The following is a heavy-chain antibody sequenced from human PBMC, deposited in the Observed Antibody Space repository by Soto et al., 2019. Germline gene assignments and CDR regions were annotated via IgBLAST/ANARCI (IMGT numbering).Heavy chain of an antibody. CDR2: IFYTGST. CDR1: GGSISSGDYY. D-gene: IGHD3-10*01. J-gene: IGHJ6*02. CDR3: ARAQRGLFPYFYYGVDV. V-gene: IGHV4-31*03. Sequence: QVQLQESGPGLVKPSQTLSLTCSVSGGSISSGDYYWSWIRQHPGKGLEWIGYIFYTGSTHYNPSLKSRVTISVDTSKNQFSLKLSSVTAADTAVYYCARAQRGLFPYFYYGVDVWGQWTTVTVSS.